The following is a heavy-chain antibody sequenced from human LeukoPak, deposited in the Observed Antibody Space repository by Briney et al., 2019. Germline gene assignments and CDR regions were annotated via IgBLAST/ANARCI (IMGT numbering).Heavy chain of an antibody. CDR1: GFTVSSNY. Sequence: GGSLRLSCAASGFTVSSNYMSWVRQAPGKGQEWVSVIYSGGSTYYADSVKGRFTISRDNSKNTLYLQMNSLRAEDTAVYYCARDAYYYDQVGAFDIWGQGTMVTVSS. CDR2: IYSGGST. J-gene: IGHJ3*02. D-gene: IGHD3-22*01. V-gene: IGHV3-66*02. CDR3: ARDAYYYDQVGAFDI.